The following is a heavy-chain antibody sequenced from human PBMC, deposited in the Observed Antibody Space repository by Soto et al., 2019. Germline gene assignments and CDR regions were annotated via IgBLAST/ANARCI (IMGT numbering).Heavy chain of an antibody. J-gene: IGHJ6*02. CDR3: ARVSWREKYGMDV. CDR2: ITFSGNTV. Sequence: GGSLRLSCAASGFTFSDSYVSWIRQAPGKGLEWISYITFSGNTVYYADSLKGRFSISRDNAKNSLYLQMNRLRAEDTAVYYCARVSWREKYGMDVWGQGTTVTVSS. CDR1: GFTFSDSY. V-gene: IGHV3-11*01.